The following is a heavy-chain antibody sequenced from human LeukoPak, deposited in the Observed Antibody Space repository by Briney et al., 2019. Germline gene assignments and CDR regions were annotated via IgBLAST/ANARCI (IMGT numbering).Heavy chain of an antibody. J-gene: IGHJ4*02. CDR2: VYHTGAS. CDR3: TRVVNGGHFDY. CDR1: GASINNYY. V-gene: IGHV4-59*01. Sequence: SETLSLTCSVSGASINNYYWTWIRQPPGKGLEWIGCVYHTGASGYHPSLKSRVAMSLDTSKNQVSLNLRSVTAADTAVYFCTRVVNGGHFDYWGQGTLVTVSS. D-gene: IGHD2-8*01.